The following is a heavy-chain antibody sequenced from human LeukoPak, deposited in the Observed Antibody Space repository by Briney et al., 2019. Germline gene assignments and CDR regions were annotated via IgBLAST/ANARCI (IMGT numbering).Heavy chain of an antibody. CDR3: AREKDYYYGMDV. J-gene: IGHJ6*02. V-gene: IGHV4-34*01. Sequence: ETLSLTCAVYGGSFSGYYWSWIRQPPGKGLEWIGEINHSGSTYYNPSLKSRVTISVDRSKNQLSLKLSSVTAADTAVYYCAREKDYYYGMDVWGQGTTVTVSS. D-gene: IGHD2-15*01. CDR1: GGSFSGYY. CDR2: INHSGST.